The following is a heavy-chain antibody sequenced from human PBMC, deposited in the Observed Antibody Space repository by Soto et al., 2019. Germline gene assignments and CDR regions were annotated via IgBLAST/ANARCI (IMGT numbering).Heavy chain of an antibody. CDR1: GFTFRSYA. Sequence: DVQLLESGGGLVQPGGSLSLSCAASGFTFRSYAMSWVRQAPGKGLEWVSGSSGSGISTHYADSVKGRFTVSRDNSKNTLYLQMNSLRAEDTAVYNCAKEPVGPDWYFDLWGRGTLVTVSS. V-gene: IGHV3-23*01. CDR3: AKEPVGPDWYFDL. J-gene: IGHJ2*01. CDR2: SSGSGIST.